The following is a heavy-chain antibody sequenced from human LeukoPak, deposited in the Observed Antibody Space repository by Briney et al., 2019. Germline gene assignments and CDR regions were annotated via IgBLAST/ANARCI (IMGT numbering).Heavy chain of an antibody. CDR1: GFTFSTYA. J-gene: IGHJ4*02. V-gene: IGHV3-23*01. D-gene: IGHD1-14*01. CDR2: ISGSGGST. CDR3: AKDLKPPSSYFDY. Sequence: GGSLRLSCAASGFTFSTYAMSWVRQAPGKGLEWVSAISGSGGSTYYADSVKGRFTISRDNSKNTLYLQMNSLRAEDTAVYYCAKDLKPPSSYFDYWGQGTLVTVSS.